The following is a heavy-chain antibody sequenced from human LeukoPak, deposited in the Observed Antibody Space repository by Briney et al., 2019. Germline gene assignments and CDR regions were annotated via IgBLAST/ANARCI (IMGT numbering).Heavy chain of an antibody. J-gene: IGHJ4*02. V-gene: IGHV3-23*01. CDR2: ISGNGGST. Sequence: GGSLRLSCAASGFTFSSYAMSWVRQAPGEGLEWVSAISGNGGSTYYADSVKGRFTISRENSKNTLYLQMNSLRAEDTAVYYCAKDRIAVAGSIFDYWGQGTLVTVSS. D-gene: IGHD6-19*01. CDR3: AKDRIAVAGSIFDY. CDR1: GFTFSSYA.